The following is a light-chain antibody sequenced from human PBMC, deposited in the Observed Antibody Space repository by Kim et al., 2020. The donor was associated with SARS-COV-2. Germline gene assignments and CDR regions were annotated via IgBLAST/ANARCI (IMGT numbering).Light chain of an antibody. J-gene: IGLJ2*01. CDR1: SSNIGAGYD. CDR2: GNS. V-gene: IGLV1-40*01. CDR3: QSYDSSLSGVV. Sequence: RGTSTCTGTSSNIGAGYDVHWYQQLPGTAPKLLIYGNSNRPSGVPDRFSGSKSGTSASLAITGLQAEDEADYYCQSYDSSLSGVVFGGGTQLTVL.